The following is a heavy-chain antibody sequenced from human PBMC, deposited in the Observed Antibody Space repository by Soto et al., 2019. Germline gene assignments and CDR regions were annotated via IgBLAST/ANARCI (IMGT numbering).Heavy chain of an antibody. J-gene: IGHJ4*02. D-gene: IGHD2-15*01. CDR2: INAYNGNT. CDR3: ASDRTVVIDY. V-gene: IGHV1-18*01. CDR1: GYTFPSYG. Sequence: QVQLVQSGAEVKKPGASVMVSCKASGYTFPSYGISWVRQAPGQGLEWMGWINAYNGNTNYAQTLQGRVTMTTDTSTRTAYMELRSLRSDDTAVYYCASDRTVVIDYWGQGTLVTVSS.